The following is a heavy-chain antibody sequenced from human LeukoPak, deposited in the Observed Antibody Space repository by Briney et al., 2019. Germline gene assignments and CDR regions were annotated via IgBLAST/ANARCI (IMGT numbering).Heavy chain of an antibody. J-gene: IGHJ4*02. V-gene: IGHV3-23*01. CDR3: AKDGSGYAYLPKTQYYFDY. CDR2: ISGSGGST. CDR1: GFTFSSYA. Sequence: GGSLRLSCAASGFTFSSYAMSWVRQAPRKGLEWVSAISGSGGSTYYADSVKGRFTISRDNSKNTLYLQMNSLRAEDTAVYYCAKDGSGYAYLPKTQYYFDYWGQGTLVTVSS. D-gene: IGHD5-12*01.